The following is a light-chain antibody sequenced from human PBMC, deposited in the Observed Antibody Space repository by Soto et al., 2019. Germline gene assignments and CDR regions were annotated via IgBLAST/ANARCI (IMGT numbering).Light chain of an antibody. Sequence: EIVLTQSPGTLSLSPGERATLSCRANQSVDSNFLAWNQQKPGQAPRLLIYATSTRATGVPDRFSGSGSGTDFTLTISRLEPEDFAVYYCQKYGRSPGGKFGRGTRWIA. J-gene: IGKJ1*01. CDR2: ATS. V-gene: IGKV3-20*01. CDR3: QKYGRSPGGK. CDR1: QSVDSNF.